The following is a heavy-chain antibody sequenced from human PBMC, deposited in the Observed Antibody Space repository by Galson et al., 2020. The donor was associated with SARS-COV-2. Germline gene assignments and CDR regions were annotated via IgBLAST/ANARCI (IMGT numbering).Heavy chain of an antibody. J-gene: IGHJ4*02. D-gene: IGHD3-22*01. CDR2: IEYDGRNK. CDR1: GFIFSHYA. V-gene: IGHV3-30*02. Sequence: GGPLGLSCAASGFIFSHYATHWVRQAPGKGLERVAFIEYDGRNKYYADSVKGRFTISRDDSNNTVYLQINSLKPEDTAVYYCAKDASQYDSSGYPDYWGQGTLVTVSS. CDR3: AKDASQYDSSGYPDY.